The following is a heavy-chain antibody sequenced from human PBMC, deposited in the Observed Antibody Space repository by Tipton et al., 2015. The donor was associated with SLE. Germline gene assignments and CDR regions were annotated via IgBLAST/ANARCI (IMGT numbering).Heavy chain of an antibody. Sequence: VQLVQSGGGVVQPGRSLRLSCAASGFTFSSYAMSWVRQAPGKGLEWVSAISGSGGNTYYADSVKGRFTISRDNSKNTLYLQMNGLRAEDTAVDYCAKDMNYYGDYWGQGTLVTVSS. D-gene: IGHD3-10*01. V-gene: IGHV3-23*04. CDR2: ISGSGGNT. CDR1: GFTFSSYA. J-gene: IGHJ4*02. CDR3: AKDMNYYGDY.